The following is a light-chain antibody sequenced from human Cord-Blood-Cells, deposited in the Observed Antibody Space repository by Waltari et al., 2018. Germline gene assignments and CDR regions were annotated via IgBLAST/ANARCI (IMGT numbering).Light chain of an antibody. V-gene: IGKV3-11*01. CDR2: DAS. CDR1: QSVSSY. CDR3: QQRSNWAYT. J-gene: IGKJ2*01. Sequence: EIVLTQSPATPSLSPGERATLSCRASQSVSSYLAWYQQKPGQAPRLLIYDASNRATGIPARFSGSGSGTDFTLTISSLEPEDFAVYYCQQRSNWAYTFGQGTKLEIK.